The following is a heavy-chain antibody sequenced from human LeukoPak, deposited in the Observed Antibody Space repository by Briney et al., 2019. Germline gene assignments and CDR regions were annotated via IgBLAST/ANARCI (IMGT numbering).Heavy chain of an antibody. CDR3: ARVKVYDSSGYYYVDY. CDR2: IYHSGST. V-gene: IGHV4-30-2*01. Sequence: SQTLSLTCAVSGGSISSGGYSWSWIRQPPGKGLEWIGYIYHSGSTYYNPSLKSRVTISVDRSKNQFSLKLSSVTAADTAVYYCARVKVYDSSGYYYVDYWGQGTLVTVSS. CDR1: GGSISSGGYS. D-gene: IGHD3-22*01. J-gene: IGHJ4*02.